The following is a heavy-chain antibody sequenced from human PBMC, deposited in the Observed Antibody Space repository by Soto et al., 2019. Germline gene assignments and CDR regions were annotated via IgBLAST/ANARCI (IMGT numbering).Heavy chain of an antibody. CDR1: GGTISSSNW. V-gene: IGHV4-4*02. Sequence: SETLSLTYAVSGGTISSSNWWSWVRQPPGKGLEWIGEIYHSGSTNYNPSLKSRVTISVDRSKNQFSLKLSSVTAADTAVYYCARVSGSYYYGMDVWGQGTTVTVSS. CDR3: ARVSGSYYYGMDV. CDR2: IYHSGST. J-gene: IGHJ6*02. D-gene: IGHD1-26*01.